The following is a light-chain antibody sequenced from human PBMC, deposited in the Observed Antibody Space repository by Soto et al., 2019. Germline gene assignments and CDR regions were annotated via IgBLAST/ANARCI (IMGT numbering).Light chain of an antibody. V-gene: IGKV2-28*01. Sequence: DIVITQSPLSLPVTPGEPASISCRSSQSLLSYYGHNYLDWYLQKPGHSPHLLIYVGSNRASGGPGRFSVSGSGTEFTLKIRSVEAEDVGLYYCMQALHAPITFGQGTRLEIK. CDR3: MQALHAPIT. CDR1: QSLLSYYGHNY. J-gene: IGKJ5*01. CDR2: VGS.